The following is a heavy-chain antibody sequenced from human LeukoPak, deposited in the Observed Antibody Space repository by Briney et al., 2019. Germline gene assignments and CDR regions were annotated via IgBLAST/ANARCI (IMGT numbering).Heavy chain of an antibody. D-gene: IGHD2-15*01. V-gene: IGHV3-30*18. CDR1: GFTLSSYG. CDR2: ISYDGDNK. Sequence: GRSQSLLCTASGFTLSSYGMHWVRQAPGKGLVWVAVISYDGDNKYYADSVKSRFTISRENFKNTRYLQKNSLRAEDTAVYFCAKDASVVVLVAATQSWFDPWSQGTLVTVSS. J-gene: IGHJ5*02. CDR3: AKDASVVVLVAATQSWFDP.